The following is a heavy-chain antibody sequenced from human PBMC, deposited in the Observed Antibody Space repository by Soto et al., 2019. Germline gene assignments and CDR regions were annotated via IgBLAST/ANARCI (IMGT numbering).Heavy chain of an antibody. V-gene: IGHV4-30-4*01. CDR3: ARGRYCLTGRCFPNWFDS. Sequence: QVQLLESGPGLVKPSQTLSLTCSVSGDSISTVDYFWAWIRQPPGQALEYIGSIYKSATTYYNPSFESRVAISLDTSKSQFSLNVTSVTAADTAVYFCARGRYCLTGRCFPNWFDSWGQGTLVTVSS. CDR1: GDSISTVDYF. J-gene: IGHJ5*01. CDR2: IYKSATT. D-gene: IGHD2-15*01.